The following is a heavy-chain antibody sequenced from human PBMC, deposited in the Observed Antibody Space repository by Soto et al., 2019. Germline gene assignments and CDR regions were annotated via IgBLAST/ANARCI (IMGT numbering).Heavy chain of an antibody. CDR1: GFSFSSYA. CDR2: ISGSGVST. D-gene: IGHD4-4*01. V-gene: IGHV3-23*01. CDR3: ARAFLINYDQIY. Sequence: EVQLLESGGGLVQPGGSLRLSCAASGFSFSSYAMSWVRQAPGKGLEWVSAISGSGVSTYYADSAKGRFTISRDNFKDTLYLQMNSLRADDTAIYYCARAFLINYDQIYWGQGTLVTVSS. J-gene: IGHJ4*02.